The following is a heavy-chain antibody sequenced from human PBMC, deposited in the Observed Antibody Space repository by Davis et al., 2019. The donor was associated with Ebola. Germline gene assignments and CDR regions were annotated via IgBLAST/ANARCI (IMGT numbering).Heavy chain of an antibody. J-gene: IGHJ4*02. Sequence: GESLKISCAASGFTFSSYGMHWVRQAPGKGLEWVAFIRYDGSNKYYADSVKGRFTISRDNSKNTLYLQMNSLRAEDTAVYYCAKDYLDYWGQGTLVTVSS. V-gene: IGHV3-30*02. CDR1: GFTFSSYG. CDR3: AKDYLDY. CDR2: IRYDGSNK.